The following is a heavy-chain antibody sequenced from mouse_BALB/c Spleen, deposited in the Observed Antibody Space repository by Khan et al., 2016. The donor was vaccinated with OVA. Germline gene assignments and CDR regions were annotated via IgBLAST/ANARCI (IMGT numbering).Heavy chain of an antibody. CDR2: ISDGGNYT. D-gene: IGHD2-14*01. CDR1: GLTFSDYY. J-gene: IGHJ3*01. V-gene: IGHV5-4*02. Sequence: EVELVESGGGLVKPGGSLKLSCAASGLTFSDYYMYWVRQTPEKRLEWVATISDGGNYTSYPDSVKGRFTISRDNAKNNLYLQMSSLKSEDTAMYYCARGGYGSFAFWGQGTLVTVSA. CDR3: ARGGYGSFAF.